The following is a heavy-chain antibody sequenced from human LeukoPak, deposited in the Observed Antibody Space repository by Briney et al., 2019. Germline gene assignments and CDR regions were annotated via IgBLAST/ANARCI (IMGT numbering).Heavy chain of an antibody. Sequence: GASVTVSFKSSGYTFTRNGISWVRQAPGQGLEWMGCVSGYNGNTNYAQKFQGRVTMTTDTSTSTAYMELRSLRSDDTAVYYCARMYSGSHYELYYFDYWGQGTLVTVSS. CDR3: ARMYSGSHYELYYFDY. J-gene: IGHJ4*02. CDR1: GYTFTRNG. D-gene: IGHD1-26*01. V-gene: IGHV1-18*01. CDR2: VSGYNGNT.